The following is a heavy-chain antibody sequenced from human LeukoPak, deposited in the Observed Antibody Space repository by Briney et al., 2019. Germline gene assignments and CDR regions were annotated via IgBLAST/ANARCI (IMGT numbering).Heavy chain of an antibody. Sequence: PSETLSLTCTVSGGSISSYYWSWIRQPPGKGLEWIGYIYYSGSTNYNPSLKSRVTISVDTSKNQFSLKLSSVTAADTAVYYCASQRGSGLGLHYYYYGMDVWGQGTTVTVSS. V-gene: IGHV4-59*01. J-gene: IGHJ6*02. CDR3: ASQRGSGLGLHYYYYGMDV. CDR1: GGSISSYY. D-gene: IGHD3/OR15-3a*01. CDR2: IYYSGST.